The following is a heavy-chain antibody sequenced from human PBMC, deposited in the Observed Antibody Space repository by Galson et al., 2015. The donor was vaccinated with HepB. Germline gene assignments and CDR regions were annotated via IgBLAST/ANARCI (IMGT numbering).Heavy chain of an antibody. V-gene: IGHV3-66*02. D-gene: IGHD1-26*01. CDR3: ARVGSGSYDY. CDR2: IYSGGST. Sequence: SLRLSCAASGFTVSSNYMTWVRQAPGKGLEWVSVIYSGGSTYYADSVKGRFTISRDNSKNTVYLQMNSVRTEDTAVYYCARVGSGSYDYWGQGTLVTVSS. CDR1: GFTVSSNY. J-gene: IGHJ4*02.